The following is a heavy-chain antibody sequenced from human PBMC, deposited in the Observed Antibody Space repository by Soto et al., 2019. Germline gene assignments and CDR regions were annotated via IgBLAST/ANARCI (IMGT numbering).Heavy chain of an antibody. CDR3: EKGGVLYATSFIDY. CDR2: VSGSGGVT. J-gene: IGHJ4*02. CDR1: GSRFKIHF. D-gene: IGHD2-8*02. V-gene: IGHV3-23*01. Sequence: AGCPGLSRATCGSRFKIHFMSWVCQATGTGLEWVSAVSGSGGVTYDADSVRGRFTVSRDISRNTLYLQMNSLRADDTATYFCEKGGVLYATSFIDYWGQGTLVTVSS.